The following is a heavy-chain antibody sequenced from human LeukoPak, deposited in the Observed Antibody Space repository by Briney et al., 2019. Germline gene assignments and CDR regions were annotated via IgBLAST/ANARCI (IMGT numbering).Heavy chain of an antibody. J-gene: IGHJ5*02. CDR2: INPNSGDR. CDR1: GYTFSGYY. Sequence: ASVKVSYKASGYTFSGYYIHWVRQAPGQGLEWMGWINPNSGDRNNAQKFQGRVTMTSDTSISTAYMELSRLRSDDTAVYYCARAVAEVVNWFDPWGQGTLVTVSS. V-gene: IGHV1-2*02. D-gene: IGHD6-13*01. CDR3: ARAVAEVVNWFDP.